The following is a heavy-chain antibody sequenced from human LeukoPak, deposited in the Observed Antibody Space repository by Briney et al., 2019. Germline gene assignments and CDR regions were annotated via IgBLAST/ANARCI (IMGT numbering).Heavy chain of an antibody. Sequence: PGGSLRLSCAASGFTVSNTYMSWVRQAPGKGLEWVSLIYSGGGTYSADSVKGRFTISRDNAKNSLYLQMNSLRAEDTALYYCAKDRVKYSYGYFDYWGQGTLVTVSS. CDR3: AKDRVKYSYGYFDY. D-gene: IGHD5-18*01. J-gene: IGHJ4*02. V-gene: IGHV3-53*05. CDR1: GFTVSNTY. CDR2: IYSGGGT.